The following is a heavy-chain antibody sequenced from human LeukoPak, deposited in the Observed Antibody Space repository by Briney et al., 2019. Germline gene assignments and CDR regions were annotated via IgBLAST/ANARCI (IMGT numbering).Heavy chain of an antibody. D-gene: IGHD2-2*01. Sequence: PSETLSLTCTVSGGSISDDPFYWSWIRQHPGKGLEWIGYISYSGSTYYNPSLKSRVTMSLDTSQIQFSLRLTSVTAADTAVYYCARGSRIVVVPAHYYYGMDVWGQGTTVTVSS. J-gene: IGHJ6*02. V-gene: IGHV4-31*03. CDR2: ISYSGST. CDR1: GGSISDDPFY. CDR3: ARGSRIVVVPAHYYYGMDV.